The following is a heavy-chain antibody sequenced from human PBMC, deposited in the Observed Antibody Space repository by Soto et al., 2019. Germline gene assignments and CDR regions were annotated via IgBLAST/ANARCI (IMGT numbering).Heavy chain of an antibody. Sequence: HPGGSLRLSCAASGFTVSSYYMGGVCQAPGKGLEWVSVIYSGGSTYYADSVKGRFTISRDNSKNTLYLQMNSLRAEDTAVYYCARDMGGGYSGYDAYYYYYYMDVWGKGTTVTVS. J-gene: IGHJ6*03. CDR3: ARDMGGGYSGYDAYYYYYYMDV. CDR1: GFTVSSYY. D-gene: IGHD5-12*01. CDR2: IYSGGST. V-gene: IGHV3-66*01.